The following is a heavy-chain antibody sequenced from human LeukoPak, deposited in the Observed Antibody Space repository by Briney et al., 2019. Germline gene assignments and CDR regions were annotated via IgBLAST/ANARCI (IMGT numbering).Heavy chain of an antibody. J-gene: IGHJ5*02. V-gene: IGHV3-21*01. CDR3: ARVNDAGDWFDP. CDR2: ISSSSSYI. CDR1: GFTFSSYS. Sequence: GGSLRLSCAASGFTFSSYSMNWVRQAPGKGLEWVSSISSSSSYIYYADSVKGRFTISRDNAKNSLYLQMNSLRAEDTAVYYCARVNDAGDWFDPWGQGTLVTVSS. D-gene: IGHD2-8*01.